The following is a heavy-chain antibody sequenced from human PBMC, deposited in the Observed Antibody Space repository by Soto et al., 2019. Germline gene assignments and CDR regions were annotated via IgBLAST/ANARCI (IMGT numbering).Heavy chain of an antibody. J-gene: IGHJ4*02. Sequence: QITLKESGPTLVKPTQTLTLTCTFSGFSLSTSGVGVGWIRQPPGKALEWLALIYWNDDKRYSPSLKSRLTITKDTSKNQVVLTMTNMDPVDTATNYCAHSQGYSSSWFPTYYFDYWGQGTLVTVSS. V-gene: IGHV2-5*01. CDR3: AHSQGYSSSWFPTYYFDY. CDR2: IYWNDDK. CDR1: GFSLSTSGVG. D-gene: IGHD6-13*01.